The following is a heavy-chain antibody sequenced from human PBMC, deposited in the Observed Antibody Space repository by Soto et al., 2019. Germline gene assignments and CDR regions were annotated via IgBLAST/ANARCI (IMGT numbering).Heavy chain of an antibody. CDR1: GFIFSDYY. Sequence: QVQLVESGGGLVKPGGSLRLSCAASGFIFSDYYMTWIRQAPGKGLEWVSSISGTAGRIYYADSVKGRFTISRDNAKKSLSLQMNSLRGDDSALYYCARSRDRFDYEISTGYSLGYWGQGTLVTVSS. J-gene: IGHJ4*02. V-gene: IGHV3-11*01. D-gene: IGHD3-9*01. CDR2: ISGTAGRI. CDR3: ARSRDRFDYEISTGYSLGY.